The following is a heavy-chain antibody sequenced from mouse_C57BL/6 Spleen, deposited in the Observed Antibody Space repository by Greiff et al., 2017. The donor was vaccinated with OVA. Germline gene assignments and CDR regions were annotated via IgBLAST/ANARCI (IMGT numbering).Heavy chain of an antibody. CDR2: IYPSDSET. D-gene: IGHD1-2*01. J-gene: IGHJ4*01. CDR1: GYTFTSYW. V-gene: IGHV1-61*01. CDR3: ARSLLRRAMDY. Sequence: QVQLQQPGAELVRPGSSVKLPCKASGYTFTSYWMDWVKQRPGQGLEWIGNIYPSDSETHYNQKFKDKATLTVDKSSSTAYMQLSSLTSEDSAVYYCARSLLRRAMDYWGQGTSVTVSS.